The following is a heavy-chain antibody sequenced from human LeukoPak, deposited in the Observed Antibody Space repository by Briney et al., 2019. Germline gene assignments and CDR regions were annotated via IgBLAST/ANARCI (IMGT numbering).Heavy chain of an antibody. CDR3: AEGICVATAMVTNWFDP. CDR2: INHSGST. D-gene: IGHD5-18*01. Sequence: NWLRQAPGKGLEWIGEINHSGSTNYNPSLKSRVTISVDTSKNQFSLKLSTVTAADTAVYYCAEGICVATAMVTNWFDPWGQGTLVTVSS. V-gene: IGHV4-34*01. J-gene: IGHJ5*02.